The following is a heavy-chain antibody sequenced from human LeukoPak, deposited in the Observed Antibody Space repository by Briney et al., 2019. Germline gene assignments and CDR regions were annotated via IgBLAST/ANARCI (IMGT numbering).Heavy chain of an antibody. V-gene: IGHV4-4*07. J-gene: IGHJ4*02. D-gene: IGHD3-10*01. CDR1: GGSISSYY. Sequence: SETLSLTCTVSGGSISSYYWSWIRQPAGKGLEWIGRIYTSGSTNYNPSLKSRVTMSVDTSKNQFSLKLSSVTAADTAVYYCAGASGYGSGSYYPYYFDYWGQGTLVTVSS. CDR3: AGASGYGSGSYYPYYFDY. CDR2: IYTSGST.